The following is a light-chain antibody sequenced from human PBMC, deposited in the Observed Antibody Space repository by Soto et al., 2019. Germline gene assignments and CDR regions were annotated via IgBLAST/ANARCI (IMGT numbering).Light chain of an antibody. V-gene: IGLV1-44*01. CDR1: SSNIGSNT. J-gene: IGLJ2*01. CDR3: AAWDDSLNGVV. CDR2: SNN. Sequence: QSVLTQPPSASGTPGQRVTISCSGSSSNIGSNTVNWYQQLPGTAPKLLIYSNNQRPSGVSDRFSGSKSGTSASLAISELQSEDEADYYCAAWDDSLNGVVFGGGTKVTVL.